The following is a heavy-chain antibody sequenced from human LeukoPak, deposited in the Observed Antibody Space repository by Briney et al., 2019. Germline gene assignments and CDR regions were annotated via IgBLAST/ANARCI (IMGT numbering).Heavy chain of an antibody. J-gene: IGHJ6*02. V-gene: IGHV3-23*01. CDR3: ARALSVPFRSYYYYYGMDV. D-gene: IGHD2-2*01. CDR1: GFTFSSYA. CDR2: ISGSGGST. Sequence: GGSLRLSCAASGFTFSSYAMSWVRQAPGKGLEWVSAISGSGGSTYYADSVKGRFTISRDNSKNTLYLQMNSLRAEDTAVYYCARALSVPFRSYYYYYGMDVWGQGTTVTVSS.